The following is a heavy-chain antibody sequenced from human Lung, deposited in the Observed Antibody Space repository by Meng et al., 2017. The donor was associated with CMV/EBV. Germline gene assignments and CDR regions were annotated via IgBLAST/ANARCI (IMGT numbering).Heavy chain of an antibody. Sequence: SVXVSXKASGGTFRSYAISWVRQAPGQGLEWMGGFIPVFGTANYAQKFQGRVTITTDESTSTAYMELSSLRSEDTAIYYCARGLTIAVAGTKFGSWGQGXLVTFSS. J-gene: IGHJ4*02. CDR1: GGTFRSYA. CDR3: ARGLTIAVAGTKFGS. V-gene: IGHV1-69*05. CDR2: FIPVFGTA. D-gene: IGHD6-13*01.